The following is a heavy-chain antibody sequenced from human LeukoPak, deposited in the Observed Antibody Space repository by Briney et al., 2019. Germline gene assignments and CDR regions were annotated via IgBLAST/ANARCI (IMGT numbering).Heavy chain of an antibody. V-gene: IGHV1-2*02. CDR1: GYTFTGYY. CDR2: INPNSGGT. J-gene: IGHJ4*02. CDR3: ARGCIVVVPAADRRLVNFDY. D-gene: IGHD2-2*01. Sequence: ASVKVSCKASGYTFTGYYMHWVRQAPGQGLEWMGWINPNSGGTNYAQKFQGRVTMTRDTSISTAYMELSRLRSDDTAVYYCARGCIVVVPAADRRLVNFDYWGQGTLVTVSS.